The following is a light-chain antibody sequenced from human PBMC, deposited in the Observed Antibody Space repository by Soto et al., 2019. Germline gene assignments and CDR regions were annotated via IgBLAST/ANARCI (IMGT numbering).Light chain of an antibody. CDR1: SSDVGGYNY. V-gene: IGLV2-8*01. Sequence: QSALTQPPSASGSPGQSVSISCPGTSSDVGGYNYVSWYQQHPGKAPKLMIYEVSKRPSGVPDRFSGSKSGNTASLTVSGLQAEEEADYYCSSYAGSTPYVFGTGTKVTVL. CDR2: EVS. J-gene: IGLJ1*01. CDR3: SSYAGSTPYV.